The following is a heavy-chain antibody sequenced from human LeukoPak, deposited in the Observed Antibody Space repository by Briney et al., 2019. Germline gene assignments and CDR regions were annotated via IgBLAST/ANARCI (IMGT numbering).Heavy chain of an antibody. CDR2: IYYSGST. Sequence: PSQTLSLTCTVSGSSISSGGYYWSWIRQHPGKSLEWIGYIYYSGSTYYNPSLKSRVTISVDTSKNQFSLKLSSVTAADTAVYYCAREPIVVVPAAIESGWFDPWGQGTLVTVSS. CDR1: GSSISSGGYY. J-gene: IGHJ5*02. D-gene: IGHD2-2*01. V-gene: IGHV4-31*03. CDR3: AREPIVVVPAAIESGWFDP.